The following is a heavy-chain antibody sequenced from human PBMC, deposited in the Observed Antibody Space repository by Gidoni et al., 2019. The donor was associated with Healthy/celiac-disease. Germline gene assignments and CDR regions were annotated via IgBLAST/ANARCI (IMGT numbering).Heavy chain of an antibody. D-gene: IGHD5-18*01. CDR2: IIPIFGTA. J-gene: IGHJ4*02. Sequence: QVQLVQSGAEVKKPGSSVKLSCTASGGTFSSYAISWVRQAPGQGLEWMGGIIPIFGTANYAQKFQGRVTITADESTSTAYMELSSLRSEDTAVYYCARDGYSYGYNYWGQGTLVTVSS. CDR3: ARDGYSYGYNY. V-gene: IGHV1-69*01. CDR1: GGTFSSYA.